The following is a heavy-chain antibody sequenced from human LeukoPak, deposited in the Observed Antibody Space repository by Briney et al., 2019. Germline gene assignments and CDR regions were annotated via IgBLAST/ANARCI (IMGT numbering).Heavy chain of an antibody. CDR2: ISAYNGNT. CDR1: GYTFTSYG. J-gene: IGHJ5*02. V-gene: IGHV1-18*01. D-gene: IGHD4-17*01. Sequence: GESLKVSCKASGYTFTSYGISWVRQAPGQGLEWMGWISAYNGNTNYAQKLQGRVTMTTDTSTSTAYMELRSLRSDDTAVYYCARDPHGDYHPVVLFDPWGQGTLVTVSS. CDR3: ARDPHGDYHPVVLFDP.